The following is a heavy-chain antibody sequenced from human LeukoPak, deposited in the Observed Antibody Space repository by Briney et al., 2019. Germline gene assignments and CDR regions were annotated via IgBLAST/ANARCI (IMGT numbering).Heavy chain of an antibody. CDR3: AKGGASVTRYVDY. D-gene: IGHD4-17*01. CDR1: GFTFSSYA. J-gene: IGHJ4*02. Sequence: GGSLRLSCAASGFTFSSYAMQWVRQTPGKGLEWVGIMSNSGENTFYGEAVKGRFTISRDNSQNTLYLQMNSLRPEDTAVYYCAKGGASVTRYVDYWGQGTLVTVSS. V-gene: IGHV3-30*18. CDR2: MSNSGENT.